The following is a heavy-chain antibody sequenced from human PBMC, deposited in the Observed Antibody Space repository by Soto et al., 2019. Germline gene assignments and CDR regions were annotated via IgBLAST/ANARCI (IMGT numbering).Heavy chain of an antibody. Sequence: EVQLLESGGGFLHPGGSLRLSVAASGFSLSSFPLTWVRQAPGKGRGGVSFIRGSADGTSYADSVKGRFTIPRDNSKSTLYLQINSLRAEDTAVYYCAKTRGAMIYAISVYGMDVWGQGTTVTVSS. CDR2: IRGSADGT. CDR3: AKTRGAMIYAISVYGMDV. CDR1: GFSLSSFP. D-gene: IGHD2-8*01. J-gene: IGHJ6*02. V-gene: IGHV3-23*01.